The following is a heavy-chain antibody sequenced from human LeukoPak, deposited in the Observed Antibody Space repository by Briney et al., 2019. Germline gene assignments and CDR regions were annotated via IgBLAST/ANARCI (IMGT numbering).Heavy chain of an antibody. J-gene: IGHJ4*02. CDR3: ARVYSSGWYVDY. Sequence: SETLSLTRTVSGGSISRNYWSWIRQPPGKGLEWIGYIYYSGSTNYNPSLKSRVTISVDTSKNQFSLKLSSVTAADTAVYYCARVYSSGWYVDYWGQGTLVTVSS. D-gene: IGHD6-19*01. CDR1: GGSISRNY. CDR2: IYYSGST. V-gene: IGHV4-59*08.